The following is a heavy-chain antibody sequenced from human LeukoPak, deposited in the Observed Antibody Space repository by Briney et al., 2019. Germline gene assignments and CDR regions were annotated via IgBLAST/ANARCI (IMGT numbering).Heavy chain of an antibody. CDR3: ARKVYHRFDY. V-gene: IGHV3-23*01. D-gene: IGHD2-2*01. J-gene: IGHJ4*02. CDR2: ICTSGDNT. Sequence: GGSLRLSCVASRFTFTSYVMAWVRQAPGKGLEWVSAICTSGDNTYYADSVRGRFTISRDNSKNTLYLQMNSLRADDTAVYYCARKVYHRFDYWGQGTLVTVSS. CDR1: RFTFTSYV.